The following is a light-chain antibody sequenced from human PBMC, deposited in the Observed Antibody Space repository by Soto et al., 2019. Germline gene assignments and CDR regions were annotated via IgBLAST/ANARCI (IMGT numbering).Light chain of an antibody. CDR1: QSVTNNY. V-gene: IGKV3-20*01. CDR2: GVS. J-gene: IGKJ2*01. CDR3: QQYSTLPHT. Sequence: ESVLTQSPGTLSLSPGERATLSCRATQSVTNNYFAWYQQKRGQSPRLLIYGVSNRATDIPDRFSGSGSGTDFTLTISRLEPEDFVVYYCQQYSTLPHTFGQGTKLEVK.